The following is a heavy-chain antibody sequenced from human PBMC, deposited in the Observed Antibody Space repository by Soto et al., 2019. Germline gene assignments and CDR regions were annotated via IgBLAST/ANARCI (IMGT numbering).Heavy chain of an antibody. CDR1: GDSVSSNNAA. D-gene: IGHD3-22*01. J-gene: IGHJ6*02. Sequence: SQTLSLTCAISGDSVSSNNAAWNWIRQSPSRGLEWLGRTYYRSKWYNDYAVSVKSRITINPDTSKNQFSLQLNSVTPEDTAVYYCARAVVYYYDSSGYEDYYGMDVWGQGTTVTVSS. V-gene: IGHV6-1*01. CDR2: TYYRSKWYN. CDR3: ARAVVYYYDSSGYEDYYGMDV.